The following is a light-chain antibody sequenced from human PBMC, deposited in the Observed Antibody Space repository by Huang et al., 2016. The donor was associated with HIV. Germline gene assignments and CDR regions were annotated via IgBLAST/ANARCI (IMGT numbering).Light chain of an antibody. CDR3: LQDYNYPRT. CDR2: AAS. Sequence: AIQMTQSPSSLSASVGDRVTITCRASQGIRNALSWYQQKPDKAPKILIFAASNLQNGVPSRFSGSGSGTDFTLTISSLQPEDFATYYCLQDYNYPRTFGQGTKVEVK. CDR1: QGIRNA. V-gene: IGKV1-6*01. J-gene: IGKJ1*01.